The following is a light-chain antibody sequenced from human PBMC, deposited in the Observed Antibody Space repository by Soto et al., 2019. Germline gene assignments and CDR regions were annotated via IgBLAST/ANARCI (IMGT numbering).Light chain of an antibody. CDR1: QSVSSN. Sequence: EIVMTQSPATLSVSPGERATLSCRASQSVSSNLAWYQQKPGQAPRLLIYGASTRATGIPARFSGSGSGTAVTLTVSSLQSEDFAVYYCQQYNNWPQTFGQGTKVEIK. CDR2: GAS. J-gene: IGKJ1*01. CDR3: QQYNNWPQT. V-gene: IGKV3-15*01.